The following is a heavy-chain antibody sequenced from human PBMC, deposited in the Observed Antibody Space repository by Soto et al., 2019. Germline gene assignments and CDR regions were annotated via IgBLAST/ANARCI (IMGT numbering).Heavy chain of an antibody. CDR3: ATSVERLLKAYYYYGMDV. D-gene: IGHD2-21*02. J-gene: IGHJ6*02. CDR1: GYTLTELS. CDR2: FDPEDGET. V-gene: IGHV1-24*01. Sequence: ASVKVSCKVSGYTLTELSMHWVRQAPGKGLEWMGGFDPEDGETIYAQKFQGRVTMTEDTSTDTAYMELSSLRSEDTAVYYCATSVERLLKAYYYYGMDVWGQGTTVTV.